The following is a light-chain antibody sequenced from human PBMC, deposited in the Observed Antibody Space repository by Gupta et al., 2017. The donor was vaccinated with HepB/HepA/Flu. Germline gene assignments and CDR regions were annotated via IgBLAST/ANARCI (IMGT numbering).Light chain of an antibody. Sequence: EIVLTQSPGPLSLSTGERATLSCRPSQTITSSHLAWYQQKPGQAPRLLLYGAFSRAAGIPDRFSGGNSGTDFTLTITRLEPEDSAVYYCQQDATSRRTFGQGTKVEIK. CDR3: QQDATSRRT. J-gene: IGKJ1*01. CDR1: QTITSSH. V-gene: IGKV3-20*01. CDR2: GAF.